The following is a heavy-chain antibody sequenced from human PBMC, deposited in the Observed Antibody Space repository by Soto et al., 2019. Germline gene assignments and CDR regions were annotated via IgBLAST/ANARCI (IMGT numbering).Heavy chain of an antibody. CDR2: ISGGASDK. Sequence: EVQLVESGGRLVQPGGSLRLSCAASGFMFSAYWMSWVRQDPGMGLEWVATISGGASDKFYVDSVKGRFTISRDDSKNTLYLQMNSLRDEDTAVYYCVREDWHRFDSWGQGTLVTVSS. J-gene: IGHJ4*02. CDR1: GFMFSAYW. V-gene: IGHV3-7*01. CDR3: VREDWHRFDS. D-gene: IGHD2-21*01.